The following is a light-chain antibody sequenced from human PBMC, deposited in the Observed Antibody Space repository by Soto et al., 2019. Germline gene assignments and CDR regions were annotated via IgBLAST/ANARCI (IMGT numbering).Light chain of an antibody. Sequence: EIVLTPSPGTLALSPWERATLSRRASQSVSSSYLAWYQQKPGQAPRLLIYDASNRATGIPDRFSGSGSGTDFTPTISRLEPEDFAVYYCQQYGSSGTFGQGTKVDI. CDR3: QQYGSSGT. V-gene: IGKV3-20*01. CDR1: QSVSSSY. CDR2: DAS. J-gene: IGKJ1*01.